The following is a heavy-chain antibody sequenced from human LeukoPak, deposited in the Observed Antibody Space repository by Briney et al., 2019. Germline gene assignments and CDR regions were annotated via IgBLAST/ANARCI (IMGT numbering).Heavy chain of an antibody. CDR3: ARGYSSGWERFDP. D-gene: IGHD6-25*01. CDR1: GSSISSSSYY. J-gene: IGHJ5*02. CDR2: IYYSGST. V-gene: IGHV4-39*01. Sequence: PSETLSLTCTVPGSSISSSSYYWGWIRQPPGTGLEWIGSIYYSGSTYYNPSLKSRVTISVETSKNQFSLRLSSVTAADTAVYYCARGYSSGWERFDPWGQGTLVTVSS.